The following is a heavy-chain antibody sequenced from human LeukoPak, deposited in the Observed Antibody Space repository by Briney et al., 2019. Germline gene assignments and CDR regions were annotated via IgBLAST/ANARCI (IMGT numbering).Heavy chain of an antibody. Sequence: HPGGSLRLSCAASGFTFSSYGMHWVRQAPGKGLGWVAVIWYDGSNKYYADSVKGRFTISRDNSKNTLYLQMNSLRAEDTAVYYCAKGYSSSLSWFDPWGQGTLVTVSS. V-gene: IGHV3-33*06. CDR2: IWYDGSNK. CDR3: AKGYSSSLSWFDP. CDR1: GFTFSSYG. J-gene: IGHJ5*02. D-gene: IGHD6-13*01.